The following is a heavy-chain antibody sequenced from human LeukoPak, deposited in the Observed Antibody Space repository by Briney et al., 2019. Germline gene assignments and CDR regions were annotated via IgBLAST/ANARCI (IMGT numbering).Heavy chain of an antibody. Sequence: SETLSLTCTVSGGSISSDDYYWSWIRQPPGKGLECIGYIYYSGSTYYNPSLKSRVTISVDTSKNQFSLKLSSVTAADTAVNYCARRDSSSFSFDYWGQGTLVTVSS. D-gene: IGHD6-13*01. J-gene: IGHJ4*02. V-gene: IGHV4-30-4*01. CDR2: IYYSGST. CDR1: GGSISSDDYY. CDR3: ARRDSSSFSFDY.